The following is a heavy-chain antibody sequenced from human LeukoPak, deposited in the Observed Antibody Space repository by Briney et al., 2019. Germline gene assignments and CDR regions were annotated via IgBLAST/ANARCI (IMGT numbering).Heavy chain of an antibody. CDR1: GFTISNYW. J-gene: IGHJ5*02. V-gene: IGHV3-74*03. D-gene: IGHD5-12*01. CDR2: IHPDGRIT. CDR3: APQQAYSPYNWFDP. Sequence: GGSLRLSCVGSGFTISNYWMHWVRQAPGTGLMWVSRIHPDGRITTYADSVKGRFTISRDNAKNTPYLQMNSLRAEDTAVYYCAPQQAYSPYNWFDPWGQGTLVTVSS.